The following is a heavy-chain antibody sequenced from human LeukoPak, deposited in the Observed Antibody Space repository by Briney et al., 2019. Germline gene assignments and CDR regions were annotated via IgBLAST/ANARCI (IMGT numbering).Heavy chain of an antibody. J-gene: IGHJ6*02. Sequence: GASVKVSCKASGYTFTSYDINWVRQATGQGLGWMGWMNPNSGNTGYAQKFQGRVTMTRNTSISTAYMELSSLRSEDTAVYYCARVLDPNYGMDVWGLGTTVTVSS. CDR3: ARVLDPNYGMDV. D-gene: IGHD1-1*01. CDR2: MNPNSGNT. CDR1: GYTFTSYD. V-gene: IGHV1-8*01.